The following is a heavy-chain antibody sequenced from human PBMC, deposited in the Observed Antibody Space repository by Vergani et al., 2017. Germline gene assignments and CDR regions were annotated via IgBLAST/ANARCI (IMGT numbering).Heavy chain of an antibody. V-gene: IGHV1-69*13. D-gene: IGHD3-22*01. CDR1: GGTFSSNS. J-gene: IGHJ4*02. Sequence: QGQLAQSGAEVKKPGSSVKVSCKASGGTFSSNSISWVRQAPGQGLEWMGRIIPIFGTTSYAQKFQGRVTILADESTSTAYMGLSSLRSEDTAVYYCTRGLYYYSIAYWAYWGQGTLVTVSS. CDR2: IIPIFGTT. CDR3: TRGLYYYSIAYWAY.